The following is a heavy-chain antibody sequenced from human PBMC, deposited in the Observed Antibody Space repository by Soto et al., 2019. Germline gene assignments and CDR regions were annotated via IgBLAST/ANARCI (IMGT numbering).Heavy chain of an antibody. D-gene: IGHD3-3*01. CDR1: GYKFTSYA. J-gene: IGHJ3*02. Sequence: GASVKVSCKASGYKFTSYAMHWVRQAPGQRLEWMGWINVGNGNTKYSQKFQDRVTITMDTSASTAYMELSSLRSEDTAVYYCARASGAFDIWGQGTMVNVSS. V-gene: IGHV1-3*01. CDR2: INVGNGNT. CDR3: ARASGAFDI.